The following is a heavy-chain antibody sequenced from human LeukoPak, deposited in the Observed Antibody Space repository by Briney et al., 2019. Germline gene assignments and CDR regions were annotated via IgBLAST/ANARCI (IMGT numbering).Heavy chain of an antibody. D-gene: IGHD3-10*01. Sequence: PGGSLRLSCAASGFTFSSYSMNWVRQAPGKGLEWVSSISSSSSYIYYADSVKGRFTISRDSSKNTLYLQMNSLRAEDTAVYYCANLPSTMVRGVTTRYWGQGTLVTVSS. CDR2: ISSSSSYI. CDR1: GFTFSSYS. CDR3: ANLPSTMVRGVTTRY. V-gene: IGHV3-21*01. J-gene: IGHJ4*02.